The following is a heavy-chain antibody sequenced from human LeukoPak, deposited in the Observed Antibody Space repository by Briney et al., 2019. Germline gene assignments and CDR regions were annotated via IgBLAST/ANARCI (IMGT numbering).Heavy chain of an antibody. Sequence: GGSLRLSCAASAFTFSSYSMNWVRQAPGKGLEWVSSISSSSYIYYADSVKGRFTISRDNAKNSLYPQMNSLRAEDTAVYYCARDLDSSGYYEVDYWGQGTLVTVSS. D-gene: IGHD3-22*01. V-gene: IGHV3-21*01. CDR3: ARDLDSSGYYEVDY. CDR2: ISSSSYI. CDR1: AFTFSSYS. J-gene: IGHJ4*02.